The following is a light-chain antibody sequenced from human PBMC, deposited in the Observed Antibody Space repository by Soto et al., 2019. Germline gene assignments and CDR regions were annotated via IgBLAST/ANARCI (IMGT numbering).Light chain of an antibody. CDR1: QSVSSR. V-gene: IGKV3-20*01. J-gene: IGKJ5*01. CDR3: QQYGSSSIT. CDR2: GAS. Sequence: EIVMTQSPGTLSLSPGERATLSCRASQSVSSRLAWYQQKPGQAPRLLIYGASSRATGIADRFSGSGSGTDFTLTISRLEPEDFAVYYCQQYGSSSITFGQGTRLEIK.